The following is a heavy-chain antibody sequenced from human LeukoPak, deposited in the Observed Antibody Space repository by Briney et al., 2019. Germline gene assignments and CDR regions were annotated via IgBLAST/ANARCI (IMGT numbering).Heavy chain of an antibody. CDR1: GFNFSDHY. CDR3: ARALYGSSGYYDY. D-gene: IGHD3-22*01. CDR2: ISGSGATL. Sequence: GGSLRLSCAASGFNFSDHYMSWVRQTPGRPLEWVSYISGSGATLHHADSVKGRFTISRDNAKNSLFLQMNSLRAEDTALYYCARALYGSSGYYDYWGQGILVTVSS. V-gene: IGHV3-11*01. J-gene: IGHJ4*02.